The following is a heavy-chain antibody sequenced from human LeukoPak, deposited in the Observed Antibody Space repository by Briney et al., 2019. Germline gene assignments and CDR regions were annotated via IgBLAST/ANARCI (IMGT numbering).Heavy chain of an antibody. V-gene: IGHV5-51*01. J-gene: IGHJ6*03. CDR3: ARHGHCTNGVCYSNYYYYMDV. D-gene: IGHD2-8*01. CDR2: IYPDDSDT. Sequence: GESLKISCXGSGYSFTSYWIGWVRQMTGKGLEWMGIIYPDDSDTRYSPSFEGQVIISVDKSISTAYLQWSSLKASDTATYYCARHGHCTNGVCYSNYYYYMDVWGKGTTVTVSS. CDR1: GYSFTSYW.